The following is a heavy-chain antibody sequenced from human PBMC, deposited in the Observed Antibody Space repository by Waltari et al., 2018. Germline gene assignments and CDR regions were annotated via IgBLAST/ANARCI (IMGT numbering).Heavy chain of an antibody. CDR3: ARFASVVPAAYYYYYGMDV. CDR2: IYYSGST. CDR1: GGPISSYY. Sequence: QVQLQESGPGLVKPSETLSLTCTVSGGPISSYYWSWIRPPPGKGLEWIGYIYYSGSTNYNPSLKSRVTISVDTSKNQFSLKLSSVTAADTAVYYCARFASVVPAAYYYYYGMDVWGQGTTVTVSS. D-gene: IGHD2-2*01. J-gene: IGHJ6*02. V-gene: IGHV4-59*01.